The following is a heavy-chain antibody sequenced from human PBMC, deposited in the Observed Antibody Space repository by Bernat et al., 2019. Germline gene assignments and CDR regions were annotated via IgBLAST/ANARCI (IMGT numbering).Heavy chain of an antibody. CDR1: GFTVSSNY. D-gene: IGHD3-3*01. J-gene: IGHJ6*02. Sequence: EVQLVESGGGLVQPGGSLRLSCAASGFTVSSNYMSWVRQAPGKGLEWVPVIYSGGSTYYADSVKGRFTISRDNSKNTLYLQMNSLRAEDTAVYYCARADTIGYYYGMDVWGQGTTVTVSS. CDR3: ARADTIGYYYGMDV. V-gene: IGHV3-66*01. CDR2: IYSGGST.